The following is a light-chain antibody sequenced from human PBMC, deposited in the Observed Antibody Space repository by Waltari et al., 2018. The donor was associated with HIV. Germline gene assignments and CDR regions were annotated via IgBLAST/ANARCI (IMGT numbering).Light chain of an antibody. V-gene: IGLV2-8*01. CDR1: SNDVGGYHY. CDR3: SSYAGSNNLV. J-gene: IGLJ2*01. Sequence: QSALTQPPSASGSPGQSVTISCTGTSNDVGGYHYVSWYQQQPDKAPKLIFYEVSTRPSGVPYRFFGSKSGNTASLTVSGLQAGDEADYYCSSYAGSNNLVFGGGTKLTVL. CDR2: EVS.